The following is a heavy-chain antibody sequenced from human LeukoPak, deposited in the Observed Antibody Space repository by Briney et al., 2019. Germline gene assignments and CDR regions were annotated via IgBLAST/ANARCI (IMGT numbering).Heavy chain of an antibody. Sequence: ASQTLSLTCTVSGGSISSGGYFWSWIRQHPGKGLEWIGYIYYSGSTYYNPSLKSRVTVSVDTSKNQFSLKLSSVTAADTAVYYCARDEPAGYNNYGMDVWGQGTTVTVSS. D-gene: IGHD1-14*01. J-gene: IGHJ6*02. CDR3: ARDEPAGYNNYGMDV. CDR1: GGSISSGGYF. CDR2: IYYSGST. V-gene: IGHV4-31*03.